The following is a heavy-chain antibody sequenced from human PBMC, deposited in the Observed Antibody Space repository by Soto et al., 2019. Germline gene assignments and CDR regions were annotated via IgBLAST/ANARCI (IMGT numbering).Heavy chain of an antibody. Sequence: GALRLSCAASGFTFSSYGMHWVRQAPGKGLEWVTGILYDGSDKYYADSVKGRFTISRENSKNTLYLQMNSLRTEDSAVYYCAKAGGGFGDFVHHWGQGTPVTVSS. CDR2: ILYDGSDK. CDR1: GFTFSSYG. J-gene: IGHJ4*02. V-gene: IGHV3-30*18. CDR3: AKAGGGFGDFVHH. D-gene: IGHD3-10*01.